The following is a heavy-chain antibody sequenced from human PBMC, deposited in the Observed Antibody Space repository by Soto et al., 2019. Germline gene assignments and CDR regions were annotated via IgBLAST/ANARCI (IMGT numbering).Heavy chain of an antibody. V-gene: IGHV3-7*03. J-gene: IGHJ6*02. CDR3: ARVGCGGGSCSRDVYFNFALDV. D-gene: IGHD2-21*01. CDR1: EFTFSLYW. CDR2: IKQDGSEQ. Sequence: EVQVVESGGGSVQPGGSLRLSCIGSEFTFSLYWMSWVRQAPGKGLEWVANIKQDGSEQEYVDSVKGRFTIFRDNAKKSVSLQRPSVRDEETAVYYCARVGCGGGSCSRDVYFNFALDVWAQGTTGTVSS.